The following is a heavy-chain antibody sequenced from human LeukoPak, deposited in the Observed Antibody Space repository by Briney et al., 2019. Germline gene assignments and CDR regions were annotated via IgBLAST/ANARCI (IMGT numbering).Heavy chain of an antibody. V-gene: IGHV3-23*01. CDR1: GFTFSSYA. CDR3: AKAPPRDCCSFHY. J-gene: IGHJ4*02. D-gene: IGHD2-21*02. CDR2: ISGSGGST. Sequence: GGSLRLSCAASGFTFSSYAMSWVRQAPGKGLEWVSAISGSGGSTYYADSVKGRFTISRDNSKKRVYLQMNSLRAEETAVYYCAKAPPRDCCSFHYWLQAPLLTVSS.